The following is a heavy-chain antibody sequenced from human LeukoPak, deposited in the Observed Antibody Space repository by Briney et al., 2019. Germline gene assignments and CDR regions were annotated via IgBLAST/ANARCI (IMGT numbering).Heavy chain of an antibody. D-gene: IGHD4-17*01. J-gene: IGHJ4*02. CDR1: GFTFSSYS. V-gene: IGHV3-21*01. CDR2: ISTSSSYI. Sequence: PGGSLRLSCAASGFTFSSYSMNWVRQAPGKGLEWVSSISTSSSYIYCADSVKGRFTISRDNAKNSLYLQMSSLRAEDTAVYYCARGRTVTTPDGIDYWGQGTLVTVSS. CDR3: ARGRTVTTPDGIDY.